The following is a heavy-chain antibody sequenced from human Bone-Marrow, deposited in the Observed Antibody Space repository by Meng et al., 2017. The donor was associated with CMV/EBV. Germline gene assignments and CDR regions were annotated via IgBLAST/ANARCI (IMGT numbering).Heavy chain of an antibody. Sequence: ASVKVSCKASGYTFTTYDINWVRQATGQGLEWMGWMNPNSGNTGYAQKFQGRVTLTRVTSISTAYMELSSLTSDDTAVYYCASPNYYGDGMDVWGQGTTVTVYS. CDR3: ASPNYYGDGMDV. CDR1: GYTFTTYD. V-gene: IGHV1-8*01. CDR2: MNPNSGNT. D-gene: IGHD3-10*01. J-gene: IGHJ6*01.